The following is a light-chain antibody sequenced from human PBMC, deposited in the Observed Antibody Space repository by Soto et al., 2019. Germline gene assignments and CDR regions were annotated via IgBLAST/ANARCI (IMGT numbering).Light chain of an antibody. CDR1: LSNIGSNA. Sequence: SSLTQPPSVSEAPSQRFTISCSGSLSNIGSNAVNWYQQLPGQAPKLLLYYDDLLPSGVSDRFSGSKSGTSASLAISGLQSEDEADYYCAAWGASLNAFVFGTGTKVTVL. V-gene: IGLV1-36*01. CDR3: AAWGASLNAFV. J-gene: IGLJ1*01. CDR2: YDD.